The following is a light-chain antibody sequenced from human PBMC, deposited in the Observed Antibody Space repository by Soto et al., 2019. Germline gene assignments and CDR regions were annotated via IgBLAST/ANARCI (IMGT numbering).Light chain of an antibody. Sequence: EIVMTQSPATLSVSPGGRATLSCRASQSVNSNLAWYQQKPGQAPRLLIYGASTRATGIPARFSGSGSGTEFTLTISSLQSEDFAVYYCQQYNNWWTFGQGTKVEIK. CDR3: QQYNNWWT. CDR2: GAS. CDR1: QSVNSN. V-gene: IGKV3-15*01. J-gene: IGKJ1*01.